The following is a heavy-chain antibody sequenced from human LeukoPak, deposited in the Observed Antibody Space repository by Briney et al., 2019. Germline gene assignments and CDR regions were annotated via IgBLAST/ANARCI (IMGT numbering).Heavy chain of an antibody. CDR2: IYYSGGT. CDR3: ARVAYCSSTSCYPDY. D-gene: IGHD2-2*01. CDR1: GFTFSDYY. V-gene: IGHV4-59*01. Sequence: GSLRLSCAASGFTFSDYYMSWIRQLPGKGLEWIGYIYYSGGTNYNPPLKSRVTISVDTSKNQFSLKLSSVTAADTAVYYCARVAYCSSTSCYPDYWGQGTLVTVSS. J-gene: IGHJ4*02.